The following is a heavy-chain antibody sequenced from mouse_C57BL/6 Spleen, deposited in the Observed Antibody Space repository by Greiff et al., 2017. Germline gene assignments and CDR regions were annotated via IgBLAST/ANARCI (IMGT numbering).Heavy chain of an antibody. CDR1: GYTFTSYW. D-gene: IGHD2-2*01. CDR3: ARAGNDVRAWFAY. J-gene: IGHJ3*01. Sequence: VQLQQPGAELVKPGASVKLSCTASGYTFTSYWITWVKQRPGQGLEWIGDIFPGGGSTNYNEKFKSTGTLTVATSSSTAYMQLISLTSADAAVYYGARAGNDVRAWFAYWGQGTRVTVSA. V-gene: IGHV1-55*01. CDR2: IFPGGGST.